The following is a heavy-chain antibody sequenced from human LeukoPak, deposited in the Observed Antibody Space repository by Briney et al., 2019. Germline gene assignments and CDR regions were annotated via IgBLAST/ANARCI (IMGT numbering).Heavy chain of an antibody. V-gene: IGHV4-31*03. D-gene: IGHD3-22*01. CDR3: ARGPAFYDSSGYPFDY. Sequence: SQTLSLTCTVSGGSISSGGYYWSWIRQHPGKGLEWIGYIYYSGSTYYNPSLKSRDTISVDTSKNQFSLKLSSVTAADTAVYYCARGPAFYDSSGYPFDYWGQGTLVTVSS. J-gene: IGHJ4*02. CDR2: IYYSGST. CDR1: GGSISSGGYY.